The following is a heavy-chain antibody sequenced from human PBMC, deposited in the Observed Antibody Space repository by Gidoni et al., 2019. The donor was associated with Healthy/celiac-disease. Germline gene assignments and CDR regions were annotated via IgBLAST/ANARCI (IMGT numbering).Heavy chain of an antibody. CDR3: AREGVAVGAFDI. CDR2: IYYSGST. CDR1: GGSISSYY. J-gene: IGHJ3*02. Sequence: QVQLQESGPGLVKPSETPSLTCTVSGGSISSYYWSWIRQPPGKGLEWIGYIYYSGSTNYTPSLKSRVTISVDTSKNQFSLKLSSVTAADTAVYYCAREGVAVGAFDIWGQGTMVTVSS. V-gene: IGHV4-59*01. D-gene: IGHD2-15*01.